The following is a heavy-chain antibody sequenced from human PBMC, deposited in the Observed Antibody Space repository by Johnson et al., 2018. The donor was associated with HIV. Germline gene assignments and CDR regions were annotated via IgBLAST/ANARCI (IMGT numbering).Heavy chain of an antibody. Sequence: VQLVESGGGLVQPGGSLRLSCAASGFTFSSYAMHWVRQAPGKGLEWVSTISGSGGSTYYADSVKGQFTISRDNSKNTLYLQMNSLRAEDTAVYYCARGSGSYGDAFDIWGQGTMVTVSS. CDR3: ARGSGSYGDAFDI. V-gene: IGHV3-23*04. J-gene: IGHJ3*02. CDR2: ISGSGGST. CDR1: GFTFSSYA. D-gene: IGHD1-26*01.